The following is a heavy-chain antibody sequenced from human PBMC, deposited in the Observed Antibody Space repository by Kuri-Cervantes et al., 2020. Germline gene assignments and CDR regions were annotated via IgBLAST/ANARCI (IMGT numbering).Heavy chain of an antibody. Sequence: GSLRLSCAVYGGSLSGYYWSWIRQPPGKGLEWIGEINHVGSTNYNPSLKSRVTISVDKSKKQFSLKLSSVTAADTAVYYCARNYGDYPHDAFDIWGQGTMVTVSS. J-gene: IGHJ3*02. V-gene: IGHV4-34*01. CDR3: ARNYGDYPHDAFDI. CDR1: GGSLSGYY. CDR2: INHVGST. D-gene: IGHD4-17*01.